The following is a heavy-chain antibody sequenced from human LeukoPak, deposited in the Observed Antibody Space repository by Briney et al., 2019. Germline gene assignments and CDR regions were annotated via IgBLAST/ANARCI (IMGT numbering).Heavy chain of an antibody. J-gene: IGHJ1*01. D-gene: IGHD2-2*01. Sequence: SETLSLTCTVSGGSISTYYWSWIRQSPGKGLEWIGYIYYSGNTNYNPSLKSRVTISVDTSKNQFSLKLSSVTAADTAVYYCARRKGYCSSTSCYRGYFQHWGQGTLVTVSS. CDR1: GGSISTYY. V-gene: IGHV4-59*08. CDR2: IYYSGNT. CDR3: ARRKGYCSSTSCYRGYFQH.